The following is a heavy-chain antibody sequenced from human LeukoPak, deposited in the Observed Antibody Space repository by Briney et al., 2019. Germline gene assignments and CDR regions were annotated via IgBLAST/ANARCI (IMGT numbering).Heavy chain of an antibody. V-gene: IGHV1-2*02. D-gene: IGHD2-2*01. CDR2: INPNSGGT. CDR3: ARDFCRDTSCYYGF. CDR1: GYTFTGYY. Sequence: ASVKVSCKASGYTFTGYYMHWVRQAPGQGLEWMGWINPNSGGTNYAQKFQGRVTMTRDTSISTAYMELSRLRSDDTAVYYCARDFCRDTSCYYGFWGQGTLVTVSP. J-gene: IGHJ4*02.